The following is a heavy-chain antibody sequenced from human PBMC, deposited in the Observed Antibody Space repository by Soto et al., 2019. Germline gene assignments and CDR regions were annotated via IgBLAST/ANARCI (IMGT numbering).Heavy chain of an antibody. CDR2: IYTSGST. D-gene: IGHD3-22*01. CDR1: CGSISSYY. CDR3: ARDTGYSDAFDI. Sequence: SETLSLTCTVSCGSISSYYWSWIRQPAGKGLEWIGRIYTSGSTNYNPSLKSRVTMSVDTSENQFSLKLSSVTAADTAVYYCARDTGYSDAFDIWGQGTMVTVSS. V-gene: IGHV4-4*07. J-gene: IGHJ3*02.